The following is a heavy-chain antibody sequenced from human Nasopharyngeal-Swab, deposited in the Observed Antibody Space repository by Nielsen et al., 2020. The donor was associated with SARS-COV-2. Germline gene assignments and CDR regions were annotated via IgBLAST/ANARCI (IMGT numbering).Heavy chain of an antibody. V-gene: IGHV4-34*01. Sequence: WIRQPPGKGLEWIGEINHSGSTNYNPSLKSRVTISVDTSKNQFSLKLSSVTAADTAVYYCARNYGDYAESRARFDYWGQGTLVTVSS. D-gene: IGHD4-17*01. CDR2: INHSGST. CDR3: ARNYGDYAESRARFDY. J-gene: IGHJ4*02.